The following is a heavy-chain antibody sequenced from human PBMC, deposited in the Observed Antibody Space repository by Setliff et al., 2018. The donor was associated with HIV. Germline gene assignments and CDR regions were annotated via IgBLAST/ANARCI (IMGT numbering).Heavy chain of an antibody. Sequence: ASVKVSCKAYGYTFINYGITWVRQAPGQGLEWMGWMSTYSGNTDYAQNVQGRFTMTSDTSTTTAYMELRDLRSNDSAVYYCARTVKTTLGDLLSPYYYYMDLWGKGTTVTVSS. CDR3: ARTVKTTLGDLLSPYYYYMDL. CDR1: GYTFINYG. V-gene: IGHV1-18*01. D-gene: IGHD3-16*01. CDR2: MSTYSGNT. J-gene: IGHJ6*03.